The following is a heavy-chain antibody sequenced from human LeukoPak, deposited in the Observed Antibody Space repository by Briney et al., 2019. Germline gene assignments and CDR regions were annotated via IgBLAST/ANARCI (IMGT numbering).Heavy chain of an antibody. CDR3: ATSAITGYSSSVDY. CDR2: ISYDGSNK. Sequence: GGSLRLSCAASGFTFSSYGMHWVRQAPGKGLEWVAVISYDGSNKYYADSVKGRFTISRDNSKNTLYLQMNSLRAEDTAVYYCATSAITGYSSSVDYWGQGTLVTVSS. CDR1: GFTFSSYG. V-gene: IGHV3-30*03. J-gene: IGHJ4*02. D-gene: IGHD6-13*01.